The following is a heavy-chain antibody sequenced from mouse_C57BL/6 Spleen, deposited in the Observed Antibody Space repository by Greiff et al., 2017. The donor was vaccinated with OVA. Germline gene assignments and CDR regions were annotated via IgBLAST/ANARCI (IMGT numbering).Heavy chain of an antibody. V-gene: IGHV1-5*01. Sequence: EVQLQQSGTVLARPGASVKMSCKTSGYTFTSYWMHWVKQRPGQGLEWIGAIYPGNSDTSYNQKFKGKAKLTAVTSASTAYMELSSLTNEDSAVYYCTRFGVVAKEGYAMDYWGQGTSVTVSS. CDR1: GYTFTSYW. J-gene: IGHJ4*01. CDR2: IYPGNSDT. D-gene: IGHD1-1*01. CDR3: TRFGVVAKEGYAMDY.